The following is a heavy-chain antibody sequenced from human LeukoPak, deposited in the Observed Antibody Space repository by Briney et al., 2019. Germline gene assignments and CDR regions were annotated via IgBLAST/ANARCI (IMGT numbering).Heavy chain of an antibody. Sequence: GGSLRLSCAASGFTFSSYAMSWVRQAPGKGLEWVSAISGSGGSTYYADSVKGRFTTSRDNSKNTLYLQMNSLRAEDTAVYYCANYGDPYYYYYMDVWGKGTTVTVSS. CDR2: ISGSGGST. V-gene: IGHV3-23*01. D-gene: IGHD4-17*01. J-gene: IGHJ6*03. CDR3: ANYGDPYYYYYMDV. CDR1: GFTFSSYA.